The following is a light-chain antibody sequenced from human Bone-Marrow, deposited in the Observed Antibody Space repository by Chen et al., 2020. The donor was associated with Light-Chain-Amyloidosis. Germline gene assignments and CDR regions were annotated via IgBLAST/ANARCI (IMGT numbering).Light chain of an antibody. CDR1: DLPTKY. J-gene: IGLJ2*01. CDR2: RDT. Sequence: SYELTQPPSVSVSPGPTARITCSGDDLPTKYSYWYQQKPGQAPVLVIHRDTERPSGISERFSGSSSGTTATLTISGVQAEDEADYHCQSADSSGTYEVIFGGGTELTVL. CDR3: QSADSSGTYEVI. V-gene: IGLV3-25*03.